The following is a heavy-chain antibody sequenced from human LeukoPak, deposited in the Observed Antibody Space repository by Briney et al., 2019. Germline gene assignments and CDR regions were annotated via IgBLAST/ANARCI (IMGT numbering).Heavy chain of an antibody. CDR3: ARWYNSLDV. J-gene: IGHJ6*02. D-gene: IGHD1-1*01. CDR1: GFTFKNSA. CDR2: ITSNGVSK. V-gene: IGHV3-64*01. Sequence: GGSLRLSCAASGFTFKNSAMHWVRQAPGKGLEYVSGITSNGVSKYYANAVKGRFTIARDNSKNTVYLQMGSLKVEDMAVYYCARWYNSLDVWGQGTTVTVSS.